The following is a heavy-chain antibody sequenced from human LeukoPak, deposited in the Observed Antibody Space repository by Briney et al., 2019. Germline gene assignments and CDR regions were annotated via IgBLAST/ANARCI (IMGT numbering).Heavy chain of an antibody. D-gene: IGHD5-12*01. CDR2: ISSSSSYI. CDR1: GFTFSSYS. J-gene: IGHJ4*02. V-gene: IGHV3-21*01. CDR3: ASNVGYDYYFDY. Sequence: GGSLRLPCAASGFTFSSYSMNWVRQAPGKGLEWVSSISSSSSYIYYADSVKGRFTISRDNAKNSLYLQMNSLRAEDTAVYYCASNVGYDYYFDYWGQGTLVTVSS.